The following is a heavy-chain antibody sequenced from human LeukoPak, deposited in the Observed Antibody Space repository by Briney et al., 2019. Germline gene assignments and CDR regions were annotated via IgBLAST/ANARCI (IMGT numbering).Heavy chain of an antibody. CDR1: GYTFSGYY. Sequence: ASVKVSCKASGYTFSGYYMHWVRRAPGQGFEWMGRIDSNSGGTNYAQNFQGRVTMTRDTSISTVYMELICLRSDDTAVYYCAREMNYDDYRTSDYWGQGTLVTVSS. D-gene: IGHD4-17*01. CDR2: IDSNSGGT. CDR3: AREMNYDDYRTSDY. V-gene: IGHV1-2*02. J-gene: IGHJ4*02.